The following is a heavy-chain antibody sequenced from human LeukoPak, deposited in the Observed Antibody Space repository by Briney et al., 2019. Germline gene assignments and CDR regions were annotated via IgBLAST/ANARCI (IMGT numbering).Heavy chain of an antibody. D-gene: IGHD3-9*01. J-gene: IGHJ4*02. Sequence: SETLSLTCTVSDGSMSSYYWSWIRQPPGKGLEWIGYIYCDGDTSYNASLKSRVTISIDTSKNQFSLKLDSVTAADTAMYYCVRDSRNYGIYWGQGTLVTVSS. CDR1: DGSMSSYY. CDR2: IYCDGDT. CDR3: VRDSRNYGIY. V-gene: IGHV4-59*01.